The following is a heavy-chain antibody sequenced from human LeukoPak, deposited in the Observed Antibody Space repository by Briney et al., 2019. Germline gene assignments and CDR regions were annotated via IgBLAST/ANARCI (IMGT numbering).Heavy chain of an antibody. CDR2: IYYSGST. J-gene: IGHJ4*02. Sequence: SETLSLTCTVSGGSISRSSYYWGWIRQPPGKGLEWIGSIYYSGSTYYNPSLKSRVTISVDTSKNQFSLKLSSVTAADTAVYYCARSTGSLWFGELLSAPDYWGQGTLVTVSS. D-gene: IGHD3-10*01. CDR3: ARSTGSLWFGELLSAPDY. CDR1: GGSISRSSYY. V-gene: IGHV4-39*01.